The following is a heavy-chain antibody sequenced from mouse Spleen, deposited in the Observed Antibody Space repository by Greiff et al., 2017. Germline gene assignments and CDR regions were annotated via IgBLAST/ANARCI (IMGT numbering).Heavy chain of an antibody. Sequence: VQLQQSDAELVKPGASVKISCKVSGYTFTDHTIHWMKQRPEQGLEWIGYIYPRDGSTKYNEKFKGKATLTADKSSSTAYMQLNSLTSEDSAVYCCAITPLYYGSSYGYFDVWGAGTTVTVSS. J-gene: IGHJ1*01. CDR1: GYTFTDHT. V-gene: IGHV1-78*01. CDR2: IYPRDGST. CDR3: AITPLYYGSSYGYFDV. D-gene: IGHD1-1*01.